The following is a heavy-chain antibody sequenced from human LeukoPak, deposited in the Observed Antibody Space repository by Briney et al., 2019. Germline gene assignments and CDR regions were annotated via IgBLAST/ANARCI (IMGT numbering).Heavy chain of an antibody. V-gene: IGHV4-4*07. CDR1: GGSISSYY. CDR2: IYTSGST. CDR3: AGYSSSWYWFVP. J-gene: IGHJ5*02. D-gene: IGHD6-13*01. Sequence: SETLSLTCTVSGGSISSYYWSWIRQPAGKGLEWIGRIYTSGSTNYNPSLKSRVTMSLDTSKNQLSLKLSSVTAADTAVYYCAGYSSSWYWFVPWGQGTLVTVSS.